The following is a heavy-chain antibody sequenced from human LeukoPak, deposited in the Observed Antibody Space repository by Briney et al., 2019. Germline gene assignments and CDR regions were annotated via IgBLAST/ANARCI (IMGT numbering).Heavy chain of an antibody. V-gene: IGHV4-30-2*01. CDR1: GGSISSGGYS. Sequence: KTSETLSLTCAVSGGSISSGGYSWSWIRQPPGKGLEWIGYIYHSGGTYYNPSLKSRVTISVDRSKNQFSLKLSSVTAADTAVYYCARGGRYCSGGSCYSMYYFDYWGQGTLVTVSS. D-gene: IGHD2-15*01. CDR3: ARGGRYCSGGSCYSMYYFDY. CDR2: IYHSGGT. J-gene: IGHJ4*02.